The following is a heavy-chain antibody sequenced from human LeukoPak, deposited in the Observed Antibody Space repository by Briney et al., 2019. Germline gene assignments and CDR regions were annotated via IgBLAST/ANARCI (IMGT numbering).Heavy chain of an antibody. V-gene: IGHV3-23*01. CDR3: VKILLGDAAYSRYFHL. D-gene: IGHD2-15*01. J-gene: IGHJ2*01. CDR2: ITLSGGGT. Sequence: PGGSLRLSCAASGFTFRAYVMSRVPQAPGKGLEWVSSITLSGGGTTYVDSVKGRFTITRDNSKNTLYLQMNSLRAEDTAVYYCVKILLGDAAYSRYFHLGGGGTVVSVSS. CDR1: GFTFRAYV.